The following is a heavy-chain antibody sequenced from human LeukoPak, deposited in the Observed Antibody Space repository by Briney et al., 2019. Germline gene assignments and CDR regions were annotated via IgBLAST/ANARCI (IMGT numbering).Heavy chain of an antibody. CDR3: ARVVPAAITPLLDV. Sequence: SVKVSFKASGGTFISYAISWVRQAPGQGLEWMGRIIPILGIANYAQKFQGRVTITADKSTSTAYMELSSLRSEDTAVYYCARVVPAAITPLLDVWGQGTTVTVSS. J-gene: IGHJ6*02. CDR2: IIPILGIA. D-gene: IGHD2-2*02. CDR1: GGTFISYA. V-gene: IGHV1-69*04.